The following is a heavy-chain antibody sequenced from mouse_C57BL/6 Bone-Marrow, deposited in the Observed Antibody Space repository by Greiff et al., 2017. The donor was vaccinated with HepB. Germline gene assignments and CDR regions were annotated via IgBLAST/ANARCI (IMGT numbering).Heavy chain of an antibody. CDR2: IWSGGST. CDR3: AREAFTTVVAPFAY. CDR1: GFSLTSYG. Sequence: VQLVESGPGLVQPSQSLSITCTVSGFSLTSYGVHWVRQSPGKGLEWLGVIWSGGSTDYNAAFISRLSISKDNSKSQVFFKMNSLQADDTAIYYCAREAFTTVVAPFAYWGQGTLVTVSA. V-gene: IGHV2-2*01. D-gene: IGHD1-1*01. J-gene: IGHJ3*01.